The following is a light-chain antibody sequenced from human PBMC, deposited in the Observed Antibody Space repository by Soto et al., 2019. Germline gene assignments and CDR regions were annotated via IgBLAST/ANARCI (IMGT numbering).Light chain of an antibody. V-gene: IGKV1-33*01. J-gene: IGKJ4*01. CDR3: QESYSTPLA. CDR2: DAS. CDR1: QDISNY. Sequence: DIQMTQSPSSLSASVGDRVTITCQASQDISNYLNWYQQKPGKAPKLLVYDASNLETGVPSRFSGRGSGTEFTLTISNLQPGDSALYFCQESYSTPLAFGGGTKVDIK.